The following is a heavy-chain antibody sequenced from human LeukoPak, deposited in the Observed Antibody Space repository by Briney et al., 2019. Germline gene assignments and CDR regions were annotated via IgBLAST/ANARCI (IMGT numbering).Heavy chain of an antibody. CDR1: GYTFTGYY. D-gene: IGHD3-3*01. Sequence: ASVKVSCKASGYTFTGYYMHWVRQAPGQGLEWMGRINPNSGGTNYAQKFQGRVTMTRDTSISTAYMELSRLRSDDTAVYYCARDKLRFLEWSSAFDIWGQGTMVTVSS. CDR2: INPNSGGT. V-gene: IGHV1-2*06. CDR3: ARDKLRFLEWSSAFDI. J-gene: IGHJ3*02.